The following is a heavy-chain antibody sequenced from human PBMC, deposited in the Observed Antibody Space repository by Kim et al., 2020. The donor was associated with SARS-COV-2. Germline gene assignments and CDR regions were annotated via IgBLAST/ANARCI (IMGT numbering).Heavy chain of an antibody. CDR3: ARVQTIFGVVINFWFDY. D-gene: IGHD3-3*01. Sequence: VKGRFTISRDNAKNSLYLQMNSLRAEDTAVYYCARVQTIFGVVINFWFDYWGQGTLVTVSS. J-gene: IGHJ4*02. V-gene: IGHV3-11*01.